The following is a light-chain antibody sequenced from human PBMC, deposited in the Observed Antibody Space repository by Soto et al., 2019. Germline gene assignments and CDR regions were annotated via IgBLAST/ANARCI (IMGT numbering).Light chain of an antibody. J-gene: IGLJ1*01. CDR2: DVS. Sequence: SVLTQPASLSESPGQSITISCTGTSREVGGYNYVSWYQQHPGKAPKLMIYDVSNRPSGVSNRFSGSKSGNTASLTISGLQAEDEADYYCSSYTSSSTLGVFGTGTKSPS. CDR1: SREVGGYNY. CDR3: SSYTSSSTLGV. V-gene: IGLV2-14*01.